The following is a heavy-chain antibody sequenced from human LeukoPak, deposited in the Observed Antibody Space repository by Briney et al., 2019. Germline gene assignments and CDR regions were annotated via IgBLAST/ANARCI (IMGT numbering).Heavy chain of an antibody. Sequence: PGGSLRLSCAASGFTFSSYEMNWVRQAPGKGLEWVSYISSSGSTIYYADSVKGRFTTSRDNAKNSLYLQMNSLRAEDTAVYYCVTTMVRGVINEWFDPWGQGTLVTVSS. CDR3: VTTMVRGVINEWFDP. J-gene: IGHJ5*02. CDR1: GFTFSSYE. CDR2: ISSSGSTI. V-gene: IGHV3-48*03. D-gene: IGHD3-10*01.